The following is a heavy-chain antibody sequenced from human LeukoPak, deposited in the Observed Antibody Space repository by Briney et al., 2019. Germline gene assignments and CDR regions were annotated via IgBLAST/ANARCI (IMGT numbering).Heavy chain of an antibody. Sequence: GGSLRLSCAASGFTFSTYWMHWVRQAPGKGLVWVSRIDGEGSVTKYTDSVKGRSTISRDNAKNTVYLQMNSLRAEDTAVYYCTTGGSYFFDYWGQGTLVTVSS. CDR3: TTGGSYFFDY. CDR2: IDGEGSVT. CDR1: GFTFSTYW. V-gene: IGHV3-74*01. D-gene: IGHD1-1*01. J-gene: IGHJ4*02.